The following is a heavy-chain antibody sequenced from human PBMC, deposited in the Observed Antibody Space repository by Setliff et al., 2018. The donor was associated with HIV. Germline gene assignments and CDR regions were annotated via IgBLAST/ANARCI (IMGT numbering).Heavy chain of an antibody. D-gene: IGHD3-10*01. Sequence: GASVKVSCKASGHSFTTYFLHWVRQAPGQGLEWMGMINPSGGEPSYAQRFQGRVTMTRDTSTSTVFMDLSSLRSEDTAMYYCARARGRLSDLDIWGQGTMVTVSS. CDR2: INPSGGEP. J-gene: IGHJ3*02. V-gene: IGHV1-46*01. CDR1: GHSFTTYF. CDR3: ARARGRLSDLDI.